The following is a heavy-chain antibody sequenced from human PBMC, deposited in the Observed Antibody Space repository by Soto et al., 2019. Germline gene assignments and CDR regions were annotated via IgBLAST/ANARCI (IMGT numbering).Heavy chain of an antibody. J-gene: IGHJ4*02. CDR2: INPHSGGT. CDR3: ARDFDSSRGYYSRGVVDY. CDR1: GYTFADYY. D-gene: IGHD3-22*01. V-gene: IGHV1-2*02. Sequence: QVQLVQSGAEVKKPGDSVKVSCKASGYTFADYYMHWVRQAPGQGLEWMGWINPHSGGTSYAQKFQGRVTMTRDTSISTAYMELSRLRSDDTAVYYCARDFDSSRGYYSRGVVDYWGQGTLVTVSS.